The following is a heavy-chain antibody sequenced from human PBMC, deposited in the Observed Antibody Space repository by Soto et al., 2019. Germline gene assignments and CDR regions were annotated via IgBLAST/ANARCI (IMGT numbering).Heavy chain of an antibody. D-gene: IGHD6-19*01. V-gene: IGHV1-8*01. CDR1: GYTFTSYD. Sequence: GASVKVSCKASGYTFTSYDINWVRQATGQGLEYLGWMNPNSGNTGYVQKFQGRVTMTWDSSITTAYMELRSLRFDDTAVYYCARDLSSGWYGWFDPWGQGTLVTVSS. J-gene: IGHJ5*02. CDR3: ARDLSSGWYGWFDP. CDR2: MNPNSGNT.